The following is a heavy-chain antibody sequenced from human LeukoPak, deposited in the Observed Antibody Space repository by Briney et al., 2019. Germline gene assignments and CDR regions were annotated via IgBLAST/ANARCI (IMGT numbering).Heavy chain of an antibody. V-gene: IGHV5-10-1*01. CDR1: GYSFTSYW. CDR2: IDPSDSYT. Sequence: GESLKISGKGSGYSFTSYWISWVRQMPGKGLEWMGKIDPSDSYTNYIPSFQGHVTISADKSIRTAFLQWSSLKASDTAMYYCARQEGNKWSYWGQGTVVTVST. D-gene: IGHD2-15*01. J-gene: IGHJ4*02. CDR3: ARQEGNKWSY.